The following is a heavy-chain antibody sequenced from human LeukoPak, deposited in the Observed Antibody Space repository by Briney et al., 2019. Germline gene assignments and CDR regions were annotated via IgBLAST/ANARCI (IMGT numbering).Heavy chain of an antibody. CDR2: IYYSGST. D-gene: IGHD4-17*01. Sequence: SETLSLTCAVSGGSISTYYWSWIRQPPGKGLEWTGYIYYSGSTNYNPSLRSRVTISVDTLRNQFSLKLKSVTAADTAVYYCARDYGADYWGQGILVTVSP. CDR1: GGSISTYY. J-gene: IGHJ4*02. V-gene: IGHV4-59*01. CDR3: ARDYGADY.